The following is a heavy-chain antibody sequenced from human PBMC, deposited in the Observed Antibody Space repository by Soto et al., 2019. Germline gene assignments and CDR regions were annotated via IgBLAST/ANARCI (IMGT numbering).Heavy chain of an antibody. CDR1: GYTFTSYD. D-gene: IGHD3-10*01. CDR2: MNPNSGNT. J-gene: IGHJ6*03. Sequence: ASVKVSCKASGYTFTSYDINWVRQATGQGLEWMGWMNPNSGNTVYAQKFQGRVTMTRNTSISTAYMELSSLRSEDTAVYYCARGLVGNYYYYMDVWGKGTTVTISS. CDR3: ARGLVGNYYYYMDV. V-gene: IGHV1-8*01.